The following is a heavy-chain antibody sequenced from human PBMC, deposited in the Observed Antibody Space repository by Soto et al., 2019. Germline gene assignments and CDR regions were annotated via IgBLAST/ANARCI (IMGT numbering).Heavy chain of an antibody. CDR3: ASRREDYYDSSGYYHRMDV. CDR1: GGTFSSYA. D-gene: IGHD3-22*01. CDR2: IIPIFGTA. Sequence: QVQLVQSGAEVKKPGSSVKVSCKASGGTFSSYAISWVRQAPGQGLEWMGGIIPIFGTANYAQKFQGRVTITADKSTSTAYMELSSLRSEDTAVYYCASRREDYYDSSGYYHRMDVWGQGTTVTVSS. J-gene: IGHJ6*02. V-gene: IGHV1-69*06.